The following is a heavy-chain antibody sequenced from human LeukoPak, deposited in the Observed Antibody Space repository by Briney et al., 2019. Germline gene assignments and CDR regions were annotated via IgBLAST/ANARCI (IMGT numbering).Heavy chain of an antibody. V-gene: IGHV3-23*01. CDR1: GFTFDDYA. J-gene: IGHJ4*02. CDR3: AKDRTYCGGDCYNPPYYFDH. CDR2: ISGSGGST. D-gene: IGHD2-21*02. Sequence: PGGSLRLSCAASGFTFDDYAMHWVRQAPGKGLEWVSAISGSGGSTYYADSVKGRFTISRDNSKNTLYLQMNSLRAEDTAVYYCAKDRTYCGGDCYNPPYYFDHWGQGTLVTVSS.